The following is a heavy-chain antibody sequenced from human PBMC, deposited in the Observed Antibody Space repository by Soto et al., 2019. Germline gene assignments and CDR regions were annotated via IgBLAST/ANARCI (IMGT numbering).Heavy chain of an antibody. CDR1: GGSFSGYY. D-gene: IGHD2-15*01. J-gene: IGHJ5*02. CDR3: ARPRGLCSGGSCYSLRMGWFDP. Sequence: SETLSLTCAVYGGSFSGYYWSWIRQPPGKGLDWIGEINHSGSTNYNPSLKSRVTISVDTSKNQFSLKLSSVTAADTAVYYCARPRGLCSGGSCYSLRMGWFDPWGQGTLVTVS. V-gene: IGHV4-34*01. CDR2: INHSGST.